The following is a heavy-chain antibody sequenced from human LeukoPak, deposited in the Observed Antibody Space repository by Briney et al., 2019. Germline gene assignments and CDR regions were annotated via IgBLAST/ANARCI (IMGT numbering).Heavy chain of an antibody. Sequence: ASVKVSCKASGYTCTSYDINWVRQATGQGLEWMGWMNPNSGNTGYAQKFQGRVTMTRNTSISTAYMELSSLRSEGRAVYYCARVYSSSWKRLFNWFDPWGQGTLVTVSS. CDR1: GYTCTSYD. CDR2: MNPNSGNT. V-gene: IGHV1-8*01. D-gene: IGHD6-13*01. CDR3: ARVYSSSWKRLFNWFDP. J-gene: IGHJ5*02.